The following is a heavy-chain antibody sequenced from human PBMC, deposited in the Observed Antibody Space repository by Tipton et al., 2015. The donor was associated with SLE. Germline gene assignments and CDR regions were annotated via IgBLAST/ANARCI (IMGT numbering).Heavy chain of an antibody. CDR1: GGSISSYY. CDR2: IYHSGST. V-gene: IGHV4-39*07. CDR3: ARDPYGDY. J-gene: IGHJ4*02. D-gene: IGHD4-17*01. Sequence: TLSLTCTVSGGSISSYYWGWIRQPPGKGLEWIGSIYHSGSTYYNPSLKSRVTISVDTSKNQFSLKLSSVTAADTAVYYCARDPYGDYWGQGTLVTVSS.